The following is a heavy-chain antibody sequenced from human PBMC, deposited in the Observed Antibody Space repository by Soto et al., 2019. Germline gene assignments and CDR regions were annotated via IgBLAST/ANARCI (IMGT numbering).Heavy chain of an antibody. D-gene: IGHD6-19*01. Sequence: PGGSLRLSCAASGFTFSSYSMNWVRQAPGKGLEWVSYISSSSSTIYYADSVKGRFTISRDNAKNSLYLQMNSLRDEDTAVYYCATALAVAGYYYYYGMDVWGQGTTVTVSS. V-gene: IGHV3-48*02. CDR2: ISSSSSTI. J-gene: IGHJ6*02. CDR1: GFTFSSYS. CDR3: ATALAVAGYYYYYGMDV.